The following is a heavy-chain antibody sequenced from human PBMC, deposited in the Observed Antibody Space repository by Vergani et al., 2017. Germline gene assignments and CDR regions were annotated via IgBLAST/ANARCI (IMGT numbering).Heavy chain of an antibody. CDR2: IYHSGST. D-gene: IGHD3-16*01. J-gene: IGHJ6*03. Sequence: QLQLQESGSGLVKPSQTLSLTCAVSVGSLSSGGYSWSWIRQPPGKGLEWIGYIYHSGSTYYNPSLKSRVTISVDRSKNQFSLKLSSVTAADTAVYYCARVLYWGYYYYMDVWGKGTTVTVSS. CDR1: VGSLSSGGYS. CDR3: ARVLYWGYYYYMDV. V-gene: IGHV4-30-2*01.